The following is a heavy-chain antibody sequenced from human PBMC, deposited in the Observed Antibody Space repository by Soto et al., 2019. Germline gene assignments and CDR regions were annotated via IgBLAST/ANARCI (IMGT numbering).Heavy chain of an antibody. CDR3: ASGLVGYCSSSSCHAYRFDP. CDR2: ITGSGDAT. Sequence: LILSCAASGFTFSSFAMSWVRQAPGKGLEWVSAITGSGDATFYADSVRGRFTISRDNSKNTLYLQMNSLGAEDTALYYCASGLVGYCSSSSCHAYRFDPWGQGTLVTVSS. CDR1: GFTFSSFA. D-gene: IGHD2-2*01. J-gene: IGHJ5*02. V-gene: IGHV3-23*01.